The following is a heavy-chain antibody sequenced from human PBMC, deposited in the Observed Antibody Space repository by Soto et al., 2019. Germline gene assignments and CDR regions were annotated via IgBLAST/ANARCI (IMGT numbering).Heavy chain of an antibody. Sequence: SVKVSCKASGYTFTSYSINWVRQAPGQGLEWMGGIIPIFGTANYAQKFQGRVTITADESTSTAYMELSSLRFEDTAVYYCARDPGPHVFGEEPWGQGTPVTVSS. J-gene: IGHJ5*02. CDR1: GYTFTSYS. CDR3: ARDPGPHVFGEEP. V-gene: IGHV1-69*13. D-gene: IGHD3-10*02. CDR2: IIPIFGTA.